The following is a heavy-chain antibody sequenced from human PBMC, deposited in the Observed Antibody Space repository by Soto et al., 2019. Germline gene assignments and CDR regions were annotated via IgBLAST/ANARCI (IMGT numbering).Heavy chain of an antibody. V-gene: IGHV4-34*01. CDR2: INHSGST. CDR3: ARWTGRMAVAGTGFDY. Sequence: SETLSLTCAVYGGSFSGYYWSWICQPPGKGLEWIGEINHSGSTNYNPSLKSRVTISVDTSKNQFSLKLSSVTAADTAVYYCARWTGRMAVAGTGFDYWGQGTLVTVSS. CDR1: GGSFSGYY. D-gene: IGHD6-19*01. J-gene: IGHJ4*02.